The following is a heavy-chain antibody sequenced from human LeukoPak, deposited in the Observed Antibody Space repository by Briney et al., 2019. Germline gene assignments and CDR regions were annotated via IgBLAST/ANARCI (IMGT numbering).Heavy chain of an antibody. CDR1: GGSVSDYY. Sequence: TSETLSLTCTISGGSVSDYYWSWTRQSPGKVLEWIGYIYHTGSTSYSPSLKSRVTISADTSQNQFSLKLSSVTAADTAVYYCASRKLGNDYWGQGTLVTVSS. CDR2: IYHTGST. CDR3: ASRKLGNDY. D-gene: IGHD7-27*01. V-gene: IGHV4-59*02. J-gene: IGHJ4*02.